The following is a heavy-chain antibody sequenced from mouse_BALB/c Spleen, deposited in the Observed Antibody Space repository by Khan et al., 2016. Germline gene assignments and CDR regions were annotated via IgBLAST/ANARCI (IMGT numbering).Heavy chain of an antibody. J-gene: IGHJ4*01. D-gene: IGHD1-1*02. CDR3: ARYGNDAMDY. Sequence: QVQLKQSGAELMKPGASVKISCKATGNIFSSYWIEWVKQRPGHGLEWIGEILPGSGSTNYNEKFKGKATFTAETYSNTAYMQLSSLTSEDSAVDYYARYGNDAMDYWGQGTSVTVSS. CDR1: GNIFSSYW. V-gene: IGHV1-9*01. CDR2: ILPGSGST.